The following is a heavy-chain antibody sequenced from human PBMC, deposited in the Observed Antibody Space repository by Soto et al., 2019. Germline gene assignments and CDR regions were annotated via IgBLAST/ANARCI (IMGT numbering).Heavy chain of an antibody. CDR3: VHTGYSYDPFGY. CDR2: IFWNDDE. V-gene: IGHV2-5*01. CDR1: VFSLPHREVG. Sequence: SGPKLITDAQTVTLTCAFPVFSLPHREVGVGWIRQPPGKSLDWLALIFWNDDERYSPSLKSRLTITKDTSKNQVVLTMTNMDPVDTATYYCVHTGYSYDPFGYWGRGTLVTVSS. J-gene: IGHJ4*02. D-gene: IGHD5-18*01.